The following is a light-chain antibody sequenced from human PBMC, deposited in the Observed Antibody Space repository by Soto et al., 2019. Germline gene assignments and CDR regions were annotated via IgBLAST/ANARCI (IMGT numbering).Light chain of an antibody. Sequence: DIVMTQSPDSLALSLGERATINCKSSQSVLYSSNNKNYLVWYRQKPGQPPKLLIYWASTRESGVPDRFSGSGSGTDFTLTISSLQAEDVAAYYCQQYHTIPYTFGQGTKLEIK. CDR1: QSVLYSSNNKNY. V-gene: IGKV4-1*01. CDR3: QQYHTIPYT. J-gene: IGKJ2*01. CDR2: WAS.